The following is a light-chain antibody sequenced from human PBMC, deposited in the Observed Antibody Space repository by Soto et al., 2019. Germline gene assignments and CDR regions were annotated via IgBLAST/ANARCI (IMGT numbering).Light chain of an antibody. Sequence: EIVLTQSPGTLSLSPGDTATLSCRASQSVSSRYLGWYQQRPGQAPRLLIYGASSRATGIPDRFSGSGSETDFTLTISRLEPEDFAVYYCQQYGSSPKTFGQGTMVDIK. CDR1: QSVSSRY. J-gene: IGKJ1*01. CDR2: GAS. CDR3: QQYGSSPKT. V-gene: IGKV3-20*01.